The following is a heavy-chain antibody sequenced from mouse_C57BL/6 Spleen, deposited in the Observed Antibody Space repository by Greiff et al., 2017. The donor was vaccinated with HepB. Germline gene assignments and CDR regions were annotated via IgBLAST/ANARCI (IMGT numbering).Heavy chain of an antibody. CDR1: GYSITSGYY. CDR2: ISYDGSN. Sequence: EVQRVESGPGLVKPSQSLSLTCSVTGYSITSGYYWNWIRQFPGNKLEWMGYISYDGSNNYNPSLKNRISITRDTSKNQFFLKLNSVTTEDTATYYCARDLRDYFDYWGQGTTLTVSS. V-gene: IGHV3-6*01. J-gene: IGHJ2*01. CDR3: ARDLRDYFDY.